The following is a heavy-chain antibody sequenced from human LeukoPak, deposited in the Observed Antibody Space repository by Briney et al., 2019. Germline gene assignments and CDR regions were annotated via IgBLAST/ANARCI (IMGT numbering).Heavy chain of an antibody. J-gene: IGHJ6*03. V-gene: IGHV4-59*01. CDR1: DDSITMYY. D-gene: IGHD4-11*01. CDR3: ARGRVSSSTWYSTYYYYFYMDV. CDR2: VDHTGST. Sequence: SETLSLTCTVSDDSITMYYWTWIRQPPGKGLEWIGYVDHTGSTKFNPSLNGRVSISRDTSKNLFSLRLRSVTAADTAVYFCARGRVSSSTWYSTYYYYFYMDVWGKGTTVTVSS.